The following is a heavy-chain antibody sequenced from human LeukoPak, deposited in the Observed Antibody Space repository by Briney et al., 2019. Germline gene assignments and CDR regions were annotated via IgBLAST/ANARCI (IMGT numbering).Heavy chain of an antibody. CDR1: GYTLTELS. D-gene: IGHD3-22*01. CDR3: ATYVMNYDSSGYYSQIDY. Sequence: ASVKVSCKVSGYTLTELSMHWVRQAPGKGLEWMGGFDPGDGETIYAQKFQGRVTMTEDTSTDTAYMELSSLRSEDTAVYYCATYVMNYDSSGYYSQIDYWGQGTLVTVSS. V-gene: IGHV1-24*01. CDR2: FDPGDGET. J-gene: IGHJ4*02.